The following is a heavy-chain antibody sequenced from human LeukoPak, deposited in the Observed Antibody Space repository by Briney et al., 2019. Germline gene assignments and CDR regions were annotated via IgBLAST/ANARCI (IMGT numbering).Heavy chain of an antibody. Sequence: SETLSLTCAVYGGSFSGYYWSWIRQPPGKGLEWIGEINHSGSTNYNPSLKSRVTISVDTSKNQFSLKLSSVTAADTAVYYCASQSGLKASSSSSPFDYWGQGTQVTVSS. D-gene: IGHD6-6*01. J-gene: IGHJ4*02. CDR3: ASQSGLKASSSSSPFDY. CDR1: GGSFSGYY. V-gene: IGHV4-34*01. CDR2: INHSGST.